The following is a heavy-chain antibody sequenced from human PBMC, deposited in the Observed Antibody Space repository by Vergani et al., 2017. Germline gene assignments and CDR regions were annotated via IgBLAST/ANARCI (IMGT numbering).Heavy chain of an antibody. Sequence: QLQLQESGPGLVKPSETLSLTCTVSGGSISSSSYYWGWIRQPPGKGLEWIGSIYYSGSTYYNPSLKRRVTISVDTSKNQFSLKLSSVTAADTAVYYCSKDGAGGYSYGAFDYWGQGTLVTVSS. CDR3: SKDGAGGYSYGAFDY. CDR1: GGSISSSSYY. D-gene: IGHD5-18*01. J-gene: IGHJ4*02. CDR2: IYYSGST. V-gene: IGHV4-39*02.